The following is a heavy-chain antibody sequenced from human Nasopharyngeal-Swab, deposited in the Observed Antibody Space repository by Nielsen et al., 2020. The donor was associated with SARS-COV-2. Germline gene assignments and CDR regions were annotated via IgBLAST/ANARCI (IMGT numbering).Heavy chain of an antibody. J-gene: IGHJ6*02. Sequence: GESLKISCAASGFTFSRHWMHWVRQAPGKGLAWVSRIKGDGSDKRYADSVRGRSTISRDNAKNSLYLQMNSLRAEDTAVYYCARDHLMTVTIPYYYYGMDVWGQGTTVTVSS. CDR2: IKGDGSDK. D-gene: IGHD4-11*01. CDR1: GFTFSRHW. CDR3: ARDHLMTVTIPYYYYGMDV. V-gene: IGHV3-74*01.